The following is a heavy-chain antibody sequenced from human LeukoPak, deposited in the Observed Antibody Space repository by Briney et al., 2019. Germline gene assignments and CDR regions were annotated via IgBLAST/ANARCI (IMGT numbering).Heavy chain of an antibody. CDR1: GYTFTSYY. CDR2: INPSGGST. CDR3: ARAPPGVVTAIHSVMDY. J-gene: IGHJ4*02. D-gene: IGHD2-21*02. V-gene: IGHV1-46*01. Sequence: GASVKVSCKASGYTFTSYYMHWVRRAPGQGLEWMGIINPSGGSTSYAQKFQGRVTMTRDMSTSTVYMELSSLRSEDTAVYYCARAPPGVVTAIHSVMDYWGQGTLVTVSS.